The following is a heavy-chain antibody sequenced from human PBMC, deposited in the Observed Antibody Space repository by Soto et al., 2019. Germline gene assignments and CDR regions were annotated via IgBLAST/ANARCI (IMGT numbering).Heavy chain of an antibody. V-gene: IGHV4-30-4*01. D-gene: IGHD2-15*01. CDR2: ISYSGST. Sequence: SETLSLTGTVSGGSISSGDFYWSWIRQPPGRGLEWIGYISYSGSTYYNTSLKSRVTISVDTSKNQFSLKLNSVAAADTAVYYCARGGPTGGSYKYNWFDPWGQGTLVTVSS. CDR1: GGSISSGDFY. J-gene: IGHJ5*02. CDR3: ARGGPTGGSYKYNWFDP.